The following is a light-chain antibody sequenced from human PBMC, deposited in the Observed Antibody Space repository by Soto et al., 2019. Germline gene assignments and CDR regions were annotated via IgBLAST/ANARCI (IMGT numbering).Light chain of an antibody. V-gene: IGKV1-5*01. Sequence: DIQMTQSPSTLSASVGDRVTITCRASQSISSWLAWYQQKPGKAPKLLIYDASSLEGGVPSRFSGSGSGTEFTLTISSLQPDDFATYYCQQYNSWGTFGQGTKVDIK. J-gene: IGKJ2*01. CDR1: QSISSW. CDR3: QQYNSWGT. CDR2: DAS.